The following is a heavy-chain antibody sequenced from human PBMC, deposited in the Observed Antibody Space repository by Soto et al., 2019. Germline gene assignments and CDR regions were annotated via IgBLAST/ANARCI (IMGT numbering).Heavy chain of an antibody. D-gene: IGHD6-6*01. V-gene: IGHV3-7*01. J-gene: IGHJ4*02. CDR3: VRGAGLVFDY. CDR2: IKQNGNDK. Sequence: LRLSCAASGFTFSDRYMHWVRQAPEKGLEWVATIKQNGNDKYYVDSVKGRFTISRDNAKNSLFLHVSSLGVEDTAVYYCVRGAGLVFDYWGQGTVVTVSS. CDR1: GFTFSDRY.